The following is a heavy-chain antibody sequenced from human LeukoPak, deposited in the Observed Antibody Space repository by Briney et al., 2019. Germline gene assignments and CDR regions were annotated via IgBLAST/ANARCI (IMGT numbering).Heavy chain of an antibody. D-gene: IGHD3-10*01. CDR2: ISSSSSYI. V-gene: IGHV3-21*01. Sequence: AGGSLRLSCAASGFTFSSYSMNWVRQAPGKGLEWVSSISSSSSYIYYADSVKGRFTISRDNAKNSLYLQMNSLRAEDTAVYYCARAAKYYYGSGTYRTEYYFDYWGQGTLVSVSS. CDR1: GFTFSSYS. CDR3: ARAAKYYYGSGTYRTEYYFDY. J-gene: IGHJ4*02.